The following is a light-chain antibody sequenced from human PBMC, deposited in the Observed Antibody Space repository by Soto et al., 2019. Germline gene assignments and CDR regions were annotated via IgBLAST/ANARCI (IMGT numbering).Light chain of an antibody. V-gene: IGLV3-21*02. Sequence: SYELTQPPSVSVPPGQTARLTCVGNNLGTKTVHWYQRRPGQAPILVVYDDSDRPSGIPERFSGSNSANTATLTISRVEAGDEAEYYCEVWDSDSDHPVFGGGTKLTVL. J-gene: IGLJ3*02. CDR3: EVWDSDSDHPV. CDR1: NLGTKT. CDR2: DDS.